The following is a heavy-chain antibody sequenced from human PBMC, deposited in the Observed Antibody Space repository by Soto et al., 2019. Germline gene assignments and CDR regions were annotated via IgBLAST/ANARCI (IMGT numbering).Heavy chain of an antibody. D-gene: IGHD2-2*01. CDR2: ISKSDYT. J-gene: IGHJ4*02. CDR1: GFAFNNYG. CDR3: AREDSIIIPAVSDF. Sequence: PGGSLRLSCTVSGFAFNNYGINWVRQAPGKGLEWVSSISKSDYTYYSDSVKGRFAIPRDNAKSSVSLQMNTLRVEDTAVYYCAREDSIIIPAVSDFWGQGTLVTVSS. V-gene: IGHV3-21*01.